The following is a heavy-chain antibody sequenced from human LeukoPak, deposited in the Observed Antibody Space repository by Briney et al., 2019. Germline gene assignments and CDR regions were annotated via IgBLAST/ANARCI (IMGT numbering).Heavy chain of an antibody. D-gene: IGHD1-26*01. Sequence: GGSLRLSCAGSGFSFSNAWMSWVRQAPGKGLEWVGRIKSKTDDETTDYAAPVKGRFSISRDDSKNTLYLQMSSLKTEDTAVYCTTHPSGSYFGPVFFDYWGQGTLVTVSS. CDR1: GFSFSNAW. CDR3: TTHPSGSYFGPVFFDY. J-gene: IGHJ4*02. CDR2: IKSKTDDETT. V-gene: IGHV3-15*01.